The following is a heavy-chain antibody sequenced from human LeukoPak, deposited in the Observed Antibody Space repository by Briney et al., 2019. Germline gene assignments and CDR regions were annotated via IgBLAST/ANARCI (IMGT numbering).Heavy chain of an antibody. Sequence: GGSLRLSCAASGFTFSSYAMSWVRQAPGKGLEWVSAISGSGGSTYYADSVKGRFTISRDNSKNTLYLQMNSLRAEDTAVYYCAKVPETYGGNSDWYFDLWGRGTLVTVSS. J-gene: IGHJ2*01. V-gene: IGHV3-23*01. CDR3: AKVPETYGGNSDWYFDL. CDR2: ISGSGGST. CDR1: GFTFSSYA. D-gene: IGHD4-23*01.